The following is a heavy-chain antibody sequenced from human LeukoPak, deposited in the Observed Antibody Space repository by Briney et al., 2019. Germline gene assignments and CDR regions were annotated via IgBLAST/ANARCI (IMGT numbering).Heavy chain of an antibody. CDR1: GFTFDDYA. J-gene: IGHJ4*02. V-gene: IGHV3-9*01. Sequence: GGSLRLSCAASGFTFDDYAMHWVRQGPGKGLEWVSGISWNSGSIAYADSVKGRFTISRDNAKNSLHLQMNSLRAEDTALYFCAKASGIQVDSAINTGFDYWGQGTLVTVSS. D-gene: IGHD5-18*01. CDR2: ISWNSGSI. CDR3: AKASGIQVDSAINTGFDY.